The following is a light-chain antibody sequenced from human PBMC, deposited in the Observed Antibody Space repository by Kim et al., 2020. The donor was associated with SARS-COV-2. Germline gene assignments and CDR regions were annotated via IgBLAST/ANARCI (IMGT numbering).Light chain of an antibody. CDR1: QSVTSSY. CDR2: EAS. V-gene: IGKV3-20*01. J-gene: IGKJ4*01. Sequence: SPGERATLSCRASQSVTSSYLAWYQQKPGQAPRLIIYEASSRASGMPDRFSGSGSGTDFTLTISRLEPEDFAVYYCQQYGSPLLTFGGGTKVDIK. CDR3: QQYGSPLLT.